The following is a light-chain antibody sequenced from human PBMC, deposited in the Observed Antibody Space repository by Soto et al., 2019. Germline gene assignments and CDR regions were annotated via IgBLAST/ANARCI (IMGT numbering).Light chain of an antibody. V-gene: IGKV3-20*01. CDR1: QSVSSSH. Sequence: EIVLTQSPGTLSLSPGERATLSCRASQSVSSSHLAWYQQRPGQAPRLLIYGASSRATGIPDRFSGSGSATDFTLTISRLEPEDFAVYYCQQYDSSPLTFGGGTKVDIK. CDR2: GAS. CDR3: QQYDSSPLT. J-gene: IGKJ4*01.